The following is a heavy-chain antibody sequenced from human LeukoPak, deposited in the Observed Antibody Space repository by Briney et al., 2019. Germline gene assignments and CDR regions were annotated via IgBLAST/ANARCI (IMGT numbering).Heavy chain of an antibody. CDR3: AKDSNPAGYYYMDV. CDR1: GFTFSTYG. Sequence: GGSLRLSCAVSGFTFSTYGMYWVRQAPGKGLDWVAVIWYDGSNKYYADSVKGRFTISRDNSKNTLYLQMNSLRAEDTAVYYCAKDSNPAGYYYMDVWGKGTTVTVSS. V-gene: IGHV3-33*03. J-gene: IGHJ6*03. D-gene: IGHD1-14*01. CDR2: IWYDGSNK.